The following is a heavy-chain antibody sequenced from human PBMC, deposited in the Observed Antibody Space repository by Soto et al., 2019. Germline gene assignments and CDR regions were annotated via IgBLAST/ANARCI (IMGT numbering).Heavy chain of an antibody. CDR3: TTDDPINKY. CDR1: GFTFSNAW. Sequence: GGSLRLSCAASGFTFSNAWMSWVRQAPGKGLEWVGRIKSKTDGGTTDYAEPVKGRFSISREDSKNTLYLQMDSLRTEDTAVYYCTTDDPINKYWGQGTLVTVSS. V-gene: IGHV3-15*01. CDR2: IKSKTDGGTT. J-gene: IGHJ4*02.